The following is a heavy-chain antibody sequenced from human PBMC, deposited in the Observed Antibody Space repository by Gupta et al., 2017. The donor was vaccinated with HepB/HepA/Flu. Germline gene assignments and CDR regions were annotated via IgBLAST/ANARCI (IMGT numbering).Heavy chain of an antibody. D-gene: IGHD3-3*01. CDR2: INHSGST. CDR3: ARGRNLEWLLSKSYPLDV. V-gene: IGHV4-34*01. Sequence: QVQLQQLGAGLLKPAETLSLSCAVYGGSFGGFYWSWIRQPPGQGLEWIGEINHSGSTNYNPSLKGRVTLSVDTSKTQFSLKVNSVTAADTAVYYCARGRNLEWLLSKSYPLDVWGQGTTVTVSS. CDR1: GGSFGGFY. J-gene: IGHJ6*02.